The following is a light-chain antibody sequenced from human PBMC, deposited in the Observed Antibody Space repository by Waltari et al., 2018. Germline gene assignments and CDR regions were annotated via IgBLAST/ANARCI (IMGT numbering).Light chain of an antibody. J-gene: IGKJ2*01. CDR3: QQTFSTPPQMYT. V-gene: IGKV1-39*01. CDR1: HNIDNY. CDR2: AAS. Sequence: DIQLTQSPSSLSASVGDRFTIISRSSHNIDNYLNWYQQKAVKAPKLLIYAASNLQGGVSSRFSGSGSGTEFTLSISHLQPEDFATYYCQQTFSTPPQMYTFGQGTKLDIK.